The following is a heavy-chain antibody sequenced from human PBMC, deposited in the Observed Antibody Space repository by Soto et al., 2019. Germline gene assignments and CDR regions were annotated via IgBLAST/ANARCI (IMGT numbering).Heavy chain of an antibody. J-gene: IGHJ3*02. CDR2: IYYSGST. CDR3: ARVRPGYSSGWPFDI. CDR1: GGSISSGDYY. V-gene: IGHV4-30-4*01. Sequence: SETLSLTCTVSGGSISSGDYYWSWIRQPPGKGLEWIGYIYYSGSTYYNPSLKSRVTISVDTSKNQFSLKLSSVTAADTAVYYCARVRPGYSSGWPFDIWGQGTMVTVSS. D-gene: IGHD6-19*01.